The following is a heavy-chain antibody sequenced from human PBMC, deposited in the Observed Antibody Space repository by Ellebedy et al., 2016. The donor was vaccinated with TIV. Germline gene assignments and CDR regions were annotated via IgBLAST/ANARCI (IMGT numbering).Heavy chain of an antibody. V-gene: IGHV3-30*04. D-gene: IGHD3/OR15-3a*01. Sequence: PGGSLRLSCAASGFTFSSFVMHWVRQAPGKGLEWEAFISSDGSNKYYADSVRGRFTISRDNSKNTLYMQMKSLRGEDTAVYFCARRSTDFAFDSWGQGTLVTVSS. CDR3: ARRSTDFAFDS. CDR1: GFTFSSFV. CDR2: ISSDGSNK. J-gene: IGHJ4*02.